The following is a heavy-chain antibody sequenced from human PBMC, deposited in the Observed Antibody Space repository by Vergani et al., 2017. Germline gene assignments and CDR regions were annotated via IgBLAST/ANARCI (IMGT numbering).Heavy chain of an antibody. V-gene: IGHV1-69*02. D-gene: IGHD3-3*01. J-gene: IGHJ6*02. Sequence: QVQLVQSGAEVKKPGSSVKVSCKASGGTFSSYTISWVRQAPGQGLEWMGRIIPIVDIANYAQKFQGRVTITADKSTSTAYMELSSLRSDDTAIYYCSRGGFYTSRNDFKFYGLGVWGQGTTVTVTS. CDR2: IIPIVDIA. CDR1: GGTFSSYT. CDR3: SRGGFYTSRNDFKFYGLGV.